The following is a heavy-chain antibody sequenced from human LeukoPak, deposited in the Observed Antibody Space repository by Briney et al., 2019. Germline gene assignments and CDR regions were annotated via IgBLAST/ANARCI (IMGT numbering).Heavy chain of an antibody. CDR1: GFTVSTNY. D-gene: IGHD5-18*01. J-gene: IGHJ6*03. CDR2: ISGSGGNR. V-gene: IGHV3-23*01. CDR3: AKDGEASYEIYYYYMDV. Sequence: GGSLRLSCAASGFTVSTNYMSWVRRAPGKGLEWVSAISGSGGNRYYADSVKGRFTISRDKSKNTLYLEMNSLRAEDTASYYCAKDGEASYEIYYYYMDVWGKGTTVTVSS.